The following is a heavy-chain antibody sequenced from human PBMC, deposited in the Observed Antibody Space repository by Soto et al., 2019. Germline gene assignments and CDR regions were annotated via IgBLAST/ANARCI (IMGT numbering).Heavy chain of an antibody. CDR1: GGSFSGYY. J-gene: IGHJ6*02. D-gene: IGHD1-26*01. CDR2: INHSGST. Sequence: SETLSLTCAVYGGSFSGYYWSWIRQPPGKGLEWIGEINHSGSTNYNPSLKSRVTISVDTSKNQFSLKLGSVTAADTAVYYCARGRSRVGATTTRGMDVWGQGTTVTVSS. CDR3: ARGRSRVGATTTRGMDV. V-gene: IGHV4-34*01.